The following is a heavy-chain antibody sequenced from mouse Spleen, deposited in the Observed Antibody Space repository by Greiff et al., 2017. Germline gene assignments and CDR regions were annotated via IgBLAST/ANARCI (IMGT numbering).Heavy chain of an antibody. J-gene: IGHJ3*01. V-gene: IGHV1-54*01. CDR3: ARSLWAWLTY. Sequence: VQLQQSGAELVRPGTSVKVSCKASGYAFTNYLIDWVKQRPGQGLEWIGVINPGSGVTSYNEKFKGKATLTADKSSSTAYMQLSSLTSEDSAVYFCARSLWAWLTYWGQGTLVTVSA. CDR1: GYAFTNYL. CDR2: INPGSGVT.